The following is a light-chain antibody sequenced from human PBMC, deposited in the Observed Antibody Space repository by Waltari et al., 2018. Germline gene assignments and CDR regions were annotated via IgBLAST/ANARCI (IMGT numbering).Light chain of an antibody. V-gene: IGLV2-23*01. CDR1: SSDVGNYNL. CDR2: DDN. CDR3: CSYAGSYTWV. J-gene: IGLJ3*02. Sequence: QSALTQPASVSGSPGQSITIPCPGPSSDVGNYNLLSWYQQYPGKAPKVMIYDDNRRPSGVSDRFSGSKSGNTASLTISGVQAEDEADYYCCSYAGSYTWVFGGGTKLTVL.